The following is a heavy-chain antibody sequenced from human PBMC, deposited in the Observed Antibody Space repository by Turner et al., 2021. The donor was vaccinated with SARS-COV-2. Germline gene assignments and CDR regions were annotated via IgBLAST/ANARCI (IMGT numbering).Heavy chain of an antibody. CDR3: ARDGVYYYDISAYYNDAFDI. CDR1: GFTCSSYW. CDR2: IKEDGSEK. V-gene: IGHV3-7*01. J-gene: IGHJ3*02. Sequence: EVQLVESGGGLVQPGGSLRLSCAASGFTCSSYWMTWVRQAPGKGLEWVANIKEDGSEKYYVDSVKGRFTISRDNAKNSLYLQMNSLRAEDTAVYYCARDGVYYYDISAYYNDAFDIWGQGTMVTVSS. D-gene: IGHD3-22*01.